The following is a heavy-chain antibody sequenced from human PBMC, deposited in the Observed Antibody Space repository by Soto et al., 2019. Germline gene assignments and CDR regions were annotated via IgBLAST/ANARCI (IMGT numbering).Heavy chain of an antibody. D-gene: IGHD1-26*01. Sequence: GGSLRLSCAASGFTFFTYAMSWVRQAPGKGQEWVSSISDSGNTTYYADSVEGRFTISRDNSMNTLYLQMNSLRAEDTAVYYCAKPIFSGKYLRFDYWGQGTLVTVSS. J-gene: IGHJ4*02. CDR3: AKPIFSGKYLRFDY. CDR2: ISDSGNTT. V-gene: IGHV3-23*01. CDR1: GFTFFTYA.